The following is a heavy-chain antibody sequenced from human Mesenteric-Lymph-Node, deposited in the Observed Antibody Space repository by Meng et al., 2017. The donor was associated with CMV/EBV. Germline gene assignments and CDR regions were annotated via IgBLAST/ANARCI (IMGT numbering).Heavy chain of an antibody. CDR2: IYPGDFDI. J-gene: IGHJ6*02. CDR1: GYIFTDYW. Sequence: GESLKISCQGSGYIFTDYWIGWVRQMPGKGLEWMGFIYPGDFDIKYSPSFQGQVTISADKSISTAYLQWSSLKASDTAMYSCATRMVASQWEVGSYSYYYGMAFCGHVPTFPVSS. CDR3: ATRMVASQWEVGSYSYYYGMAF. V-gene: IGHV5-51*01. D-gene: IGHD1-26*01.